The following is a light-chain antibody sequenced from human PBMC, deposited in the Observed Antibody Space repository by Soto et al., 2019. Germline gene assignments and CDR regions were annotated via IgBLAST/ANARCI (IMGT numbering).Light chain of an antibody. CDR2: MAS. CDR3: QHYNSFWT. V-gene: IGKV1-5*03. CDR1: QSIGRW. J-gene: IGKJ1*01. Sequence: DTQMTQSPSTLSASVGDRVTITCRASQSIGRWLAWYQQKPGQPPKLLIYMASALQPGTPSRFSGSGSGTDFALTINGLQPDDVGTYYCQHYNSFWTFGQGTKVEIK.